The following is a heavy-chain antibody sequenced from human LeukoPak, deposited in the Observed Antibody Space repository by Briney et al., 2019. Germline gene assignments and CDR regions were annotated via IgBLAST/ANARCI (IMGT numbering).Heavy chain of an antibody. Sequence: GASVKVSCKASGYTFTSYYTHWVRQAPGQGLEWMGIINPSGGSTSYAQKFQGRVTMTRDTSTSTVYMELSSLRSEDTAVYYCATPALNSYGYFLFHYWGQGTLVTVSS. J-gene: IGHJ4*02. D-gene: IGHD5-18*01. CDR1: GYTFTSYY. CDR3: ATPALNSYGYFLFHY. V-gene: IGHV1-46*01. CDR2: INPSGGST.